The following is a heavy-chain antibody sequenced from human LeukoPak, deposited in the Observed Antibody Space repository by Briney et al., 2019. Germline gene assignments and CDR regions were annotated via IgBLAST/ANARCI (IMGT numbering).Heavy chain of an antibody. D-gene: IGHD6-6*01. Sequence: SETLSLTCAVYGGSFSGYYWSWIRQPPGKGLEWIGEINHSGSTNYNPSLKSRVTISVDTSKNQFSLNLSSVTAADTAVYYCARLIEYSSSIDYWGQGNLSPSPQ. CDR2: INHSGST. J-gene: IGHJ4*02. CDR1: GGSFSGYY. V-gene: IGHV4-34*01. CDR3: ARLIEYSSSIDY.